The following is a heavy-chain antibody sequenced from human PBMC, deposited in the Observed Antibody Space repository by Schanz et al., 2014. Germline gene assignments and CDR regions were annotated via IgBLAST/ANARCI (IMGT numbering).Heavy chain of an antibody. CDR1: GGSISSGGYS. D-gene: IGHD6-19*01. Sequence: QVQLQESGPGLVKPSQTLSLTCAVSGGSISSGGYSWSWIRQPPGKGLEWIGNVFYTGTTYTNPSLRSPLPLSVDTSNNQFPLKLTSVTAADTAVYFCARHGPLAGIPLDYWGRGTLVTVSS. CDR2: VFYTGTT. CDR3: ARHGPLAGIPLDY. J-gene: IGHJ4*02. V-gene: IGHV4-30-2*03.